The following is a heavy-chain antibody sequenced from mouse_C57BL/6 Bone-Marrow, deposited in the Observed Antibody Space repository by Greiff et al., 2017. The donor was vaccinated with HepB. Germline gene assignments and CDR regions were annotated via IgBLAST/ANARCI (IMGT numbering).Heavy chain of an antibody. CDR1: GFTFSSYA. Sequence: EVMLVESGGGLVKPGGSLKLSCAASGFTFSSYAMSWVRQTPEKRLEWVATISDGGSYTYYPDNVKGRFTISRDNAKNNRYLQMSHLKSEDTAMYYCARDWNDYAMDYWGQGTSVTVSS. V-gene: IGHV5-4*01. J-gene: IGHJ4*01. CDR3: ARDWNDYAMDY. CDR2: ISDGGSYT.